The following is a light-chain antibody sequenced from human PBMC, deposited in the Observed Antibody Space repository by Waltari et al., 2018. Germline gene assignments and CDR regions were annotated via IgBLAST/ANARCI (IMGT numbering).Light chain of an antibody. CDR1: QSIGPY. V-gene: IGKV3-11*01. J-gene: IGKJ5*01. CDR2: DAS. CDR3: QQRSAWPLT. Sequence: EIVLTQSPATLSLSPGETATLSCRASQSIGPYLAWYQQKPGQAPRLLIYDASNRATGIPSRFSGSGSGTDFTLTISSLGPEDFAVYYCQQRSAWPLTFGQGTRLEIK.